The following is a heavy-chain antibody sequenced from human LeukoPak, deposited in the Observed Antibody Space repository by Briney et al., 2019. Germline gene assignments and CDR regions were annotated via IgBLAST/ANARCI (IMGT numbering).Heavy chain of an antibody. D-gene: IGHD3-22*01. CDR2: VSGATGNS. CDR3: AKDHQCYDRSGYCPIDY. CDR1: GFTVSGNY. Sequence: GGSLRLSCAASGFTVSGNYMSWVRQAPGKGLEWVSSVSGATGNSYYVGSVKGRFTISRDDSKNTLYLQMNSLRAEDTAVYYCAKDHQCYDRSGYCPIDYWGRGTLVTVSA. J-gene: IGHJ4*02. V-gene: IGHV3-23*01.